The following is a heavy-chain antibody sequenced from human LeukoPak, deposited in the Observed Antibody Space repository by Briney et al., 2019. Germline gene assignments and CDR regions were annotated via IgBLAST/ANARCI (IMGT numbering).Heavy chain of an antibody. J-gene: IGHJ4*02. D-gene: IGHD3-16*01. Sequence: SQTLSLTCTVSGGSISSDSYYWSWIRQPAGKGLEWIGRFYGSGSTNYNPSLKSRVSISVDTSKNQFSLKLSSVTAADTAVYYCARDITGLRGYWGQGTLVTVSS. CDR1: GGSISSDSYY. CDR3: ARDITGLRGY. V-gene: IGHV4-61*02. CDR2: FYGSGST.